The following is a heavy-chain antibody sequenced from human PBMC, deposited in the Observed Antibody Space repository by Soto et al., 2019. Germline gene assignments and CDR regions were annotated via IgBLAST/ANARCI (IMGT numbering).Heavy chain of an antibody. CDR3: VRPRPSGENYGMDV. J-gene: IGHJ6*02. CDR1: GLTVSHNY. D-gene: IGHD3-16*01. CDR2: LYTEGTT. V-gene: IGHV3-53*01. Sequence: GGSVRLSXVASGLTVSHNYMAWVRQAPEMGLEWVSILYTEGTTYYADSVKGRFTISRDSSKNTLFLQMDSLRAEDTAVYYCVRPRPSGENYGMDVWGQGTTVTVSS.